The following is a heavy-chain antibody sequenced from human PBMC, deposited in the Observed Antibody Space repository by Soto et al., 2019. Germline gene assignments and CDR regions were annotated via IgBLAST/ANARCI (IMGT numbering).Heavy chain of an antibody. CDR1: GGTFSSYA. CDR3: ARHDYYDSSGYYYPAGPFDY. D-gene: IGHD3-22*01. V-gene: IGHV1-69*01. CDR2: IIPIFGTA. Sequence: QVQLVQSGAEVKKPGSSVKVSCKASGGTFSSYAISWVRQAPGQGLEWMGGIIPIFGTANYAQKFQGRVTITADESTSTAYMELSSLRSEDTAVYYCARHDYYDSSGYYYPAGPFDYWGQGTLVTVSS. J-gene: IGHJ4*02.